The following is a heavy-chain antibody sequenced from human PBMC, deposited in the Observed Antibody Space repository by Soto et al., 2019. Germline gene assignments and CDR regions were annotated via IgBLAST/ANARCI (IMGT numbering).Heavy chain of an antibody. J-gene: IGHJ6*02. CDR2: IIPILGIA. CDR3: ARGASRGYCSGGSCYSPYYYYGMDV. CDR1: GGTFSSYT. D-gene: IGHD2-15*01. V-gene: IGHV1-69*02. Sequence: ASVKVSCKASGGTFSSYTISWVRQAPGQGLEWMGRIIPILGIANYAQKFQGRVTITADKSTSTAYMELSSLRSEDTAVYYCARGASRGYCSGGSCYSPYYYYGMDVWGQGTTVTVSS.